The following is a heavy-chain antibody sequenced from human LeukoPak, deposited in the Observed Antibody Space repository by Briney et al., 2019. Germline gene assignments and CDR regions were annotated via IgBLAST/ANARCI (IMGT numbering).Heavy chain of an antibody. J-gene: IGHJ4*02. Sequence: GGTLRLSCAASGFTLSSYGMSWVRQAPGKGLEWVSLISGSGGSTYYADSVKGRFTISRDNSKNTLYLQMNSLRVEDTAVYYCAKDFYSYPDYWGQGTLVTVSS. CDR2: ISGSGGST. V-gene: IGHV3-23*01. CDR3: AKDFYSYPDY. D-gene: IGHD1-26*01. CDR1: GFTLSSYG.